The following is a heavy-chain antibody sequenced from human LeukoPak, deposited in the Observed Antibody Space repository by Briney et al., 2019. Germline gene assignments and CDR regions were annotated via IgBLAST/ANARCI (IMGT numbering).Heavy chain of an antibody. J-gene: IGHJ4*02. V-gene: IGHV4-39*01. CDR3: ARPGDYSNFFDY. CDR2: IHYSGST. D-gene: IGHD4-11*01. Sequence: SETLSLTCTVSGGSISSSSYYWGWIRQPPGKGLEWIGSIHYSGSTYYNPSLKSRVTISVDTSKNQFSLKLSPVTAADTAVYYCARPGDYSNFFDYWGQGTLVTVSS. CDR1: GGSISSSSYY.